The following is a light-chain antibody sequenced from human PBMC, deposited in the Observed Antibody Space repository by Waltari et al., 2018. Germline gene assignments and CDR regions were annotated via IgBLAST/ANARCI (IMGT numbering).Light chain of an antibody. J-gene: IGLJ3*02. CDR3: SMYMGSGVWV. Sequence: QTVVTQEPSLSVSTGGTVTLTCALSSGSVSSTSYPTWYQHTPGQPPRTLVYKGISRSSGVPDRFSGSILGNTAALTITGAQADDESDYYCSMYMGSGVWVFGGGTKLTVL. CDR2: KGI. V-gene: IGLV8-61*01. CDR1: SGSVSSTSY.